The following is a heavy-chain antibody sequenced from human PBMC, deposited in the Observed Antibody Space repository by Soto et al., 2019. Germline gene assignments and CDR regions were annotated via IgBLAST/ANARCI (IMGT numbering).Heavy chain of an antibody. CDR3: TKVHFSGSASFDN. CDR2: ITTDGSVT. Sequence: GGSLRLSCAASGFTFSSHWMHWVRQAPGKGLVGVSRITTDGSVTAYADSVRGRFTISRDNAKNTLYLQMNTLRAEDTAVYYCTKVHFSGSASFDNWGQGTLVTVSS. D-gene: IGHD5-12*01. CDR1: GFTFSSHW. J-gene: IGHJ4*02. V-gene: IGHV3-74*01.